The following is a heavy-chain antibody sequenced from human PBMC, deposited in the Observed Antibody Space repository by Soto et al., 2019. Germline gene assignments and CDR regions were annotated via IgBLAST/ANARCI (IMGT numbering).Heavy chain of an antibody. Sequence: GASVKVSCKASGGTFSSYTISWVRQAPGQGLEWMGRIIPILGTANYAQKFQGRVTITADKSTSTAYMELSSLRSEDTAVYYCARIHLSERFYPWGQGTLVLVSA. J-gene: IGHJ5*02. D-gene: IGHD1-26*01. V-gene: IGHV1-69*08. CDR1: GGTFSSYT. CDR3: ARIHLSERFYP. CDR2: IIPILGTA.